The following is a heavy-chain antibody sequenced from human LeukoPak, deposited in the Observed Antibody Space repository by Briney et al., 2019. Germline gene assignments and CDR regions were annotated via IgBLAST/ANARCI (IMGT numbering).Heavy chain of an antibody. CDR1: GGSISSYY. Sequence: SETLSLTCTVSGGSISSYYWSWIRQPPGKGLEWIGYIYCSGSSNYNPSLKSRVTVSVDTSKNQFSLKLSSVTAADTAVYYCARRSPVGSYVSGSYYYYGMDVWGQGTTVTVSS. J-gene: IGHJ6*02. D-gene: IGHD1-26*01. CDR2: IYCSGSS. CDR3: ARRSPVGSYVSGSYYYYGMDV. V-gene: IGHV4-59*08.